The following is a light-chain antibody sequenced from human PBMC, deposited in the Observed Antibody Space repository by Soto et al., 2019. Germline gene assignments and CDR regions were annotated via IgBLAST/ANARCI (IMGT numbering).Light chain of an antibody. CDR2: TTN. CDR3: AAWDDSLNGHV. CDR1: SSNIGTSS. Sequence: VVTQPHSASGTPGQRVTISCSGSSSNIGTSSVHWFQQLPGTAPKLLISTTNQRPSGVPERFSGSKSGTSASLAISGLQSEDEADYYCAAWDDSLNGHVCGTGTKVTVL. J-gene: IGLJ1*01. V-gene: IGLV1-44*01.